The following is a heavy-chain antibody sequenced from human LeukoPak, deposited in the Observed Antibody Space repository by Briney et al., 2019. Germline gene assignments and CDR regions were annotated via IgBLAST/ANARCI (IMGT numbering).Heavy chain of an antibody. J-gene: IGHJ4*02. CDR3: VRSPIGASAY. Sequence: ASVKVSCKPSGYTFTDSYIHWVRQAPGVGLQWMGWISPNNGDTKYAEDFQDRVTMTRDMSISTAYMELTGLTPDDTAVYYCVRSPIGASAYWGRGTLVTVSS. V-gene: IGHV1-2*02. CDR2: ISPNNGDT. CDR1: GYTFTDSY. D-gene: IGHD3-10*01.